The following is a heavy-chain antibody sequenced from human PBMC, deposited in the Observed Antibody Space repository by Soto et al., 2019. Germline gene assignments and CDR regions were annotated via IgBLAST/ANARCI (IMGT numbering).Heavy chain of an antibody. CDR1: GVSISSYY. Sequence: ASETLSLTCTVSGVSISSYYWSWTRQPPGKGLEWIGYIYYSGSTNYNPSLKSRVTISVDTSKNQFSLKLSSVTAADTAVYYCASITMVRGVIRDTVRYMDVWGKGTTVTVSS. J-gene: IGHJ6*03. D-gene: IGHD3-10*01. CDR2: IYYSGST. CDR3: ASITMVRGVIRDTVRYMDV. V-gene: IGHV4-59*08.